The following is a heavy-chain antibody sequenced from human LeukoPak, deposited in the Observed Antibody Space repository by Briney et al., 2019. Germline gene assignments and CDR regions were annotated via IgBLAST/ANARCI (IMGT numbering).Heavy chain of an antibody. CDR1: GFIFSSYG. D-gene: IGHD6-13*01. CDR3: VKGPLVRLDY. J-gene: IGHJ4*02. Sequence: GGSLRLSCAASGFIFSSYGMHWVRQAPGKGLEWVSAINGGGGSTYYADSVKGRFTISRDNSKNTLFLQMNSLRAEDTAIYYCVKGPLVRLDYWGQGTLVTVSS. V-gene: IGHV3-23*01. CDR2: INGGGGST.